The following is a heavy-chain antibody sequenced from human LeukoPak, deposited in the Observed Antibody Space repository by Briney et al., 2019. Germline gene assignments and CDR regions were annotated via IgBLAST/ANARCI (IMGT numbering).Heavy chain of an antibody. V-gene: IGHV4-31*03. D-gene: IGHD6-13*01. CDR2: IYYSGST. CDR3: ARGSNWCYFDY. CDR1: GGSISSGGYY. J-gene: IGHJ4*02. Sequence: SETLSLTCTVSGGSISSGGYYWSWIRQHPGEGLEWIGYIYYSGSTYYNPSLKSRVTISIDTSQNQFSLKLSSATAADTAAHYCARGSNWCYFDYWGQGTLVTVSS.